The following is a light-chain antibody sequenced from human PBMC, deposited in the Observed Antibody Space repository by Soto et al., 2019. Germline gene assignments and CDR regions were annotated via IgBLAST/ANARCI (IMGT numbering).Light chain of an antibody. CDR1: RRVSSTY. CDR3: QQYGSSPYT. CDR2: SAT. V-gene: IGKV3-20*01. J-gene: IGKJ2*01. Sequence: EIVLSQSPGTLALSPWERATLACRASRRVSSTYLAWYQQKPGQAPRLLIYSATTRATGIPDRFSGSGSGTAFTLTISRLEPEDLAVYYCQQYGSSPYTFGQGTKLEIK.